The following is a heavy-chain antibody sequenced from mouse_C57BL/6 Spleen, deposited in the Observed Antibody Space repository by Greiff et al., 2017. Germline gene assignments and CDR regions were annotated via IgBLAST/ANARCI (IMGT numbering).Heavy chain of an antibody. D-gene: IGHD3-2*02. J-gene: IGHJ3*01. V-gene: IGHV1-69*01. CDR1: GYTFTSYW. Sequence: QVQLQQPGAELVMPGASVKLSCKASGYTFTSYWMHWVKQRPGQGLEWIGEVDPSDSYANYNQKFKGKSTLTVDKASSTAYMQLSSLTSEDSAVYYFARFSGAYWGQGTLVTVSA. CDR3: ARFSGAY. CDR2: VDPSDSYA.